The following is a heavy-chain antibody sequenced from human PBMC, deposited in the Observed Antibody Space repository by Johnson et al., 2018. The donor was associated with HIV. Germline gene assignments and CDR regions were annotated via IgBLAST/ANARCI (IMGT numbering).Heavy chain of an antibody. CDR1: GFTFSSYA. D-gene: IGHD4-23*01. V-gene: IGHV3-30*04. J-gene: IGHJ3*02. CDR3: ARDSATNDYGGKGYAFDI. CDR2: ISYDGSNK. Sequence: QVQLVESGGGVVQPGRSLRLSCAASGFTFSSYAIHWVRQAPGKGLEWVGVISYDGSNKYYADSVKGRFTISRDNSKNTLYLQMNSLRAEDTAVYYCARDSATNDYGGKGYAFDIWGQGTMVTVSS.